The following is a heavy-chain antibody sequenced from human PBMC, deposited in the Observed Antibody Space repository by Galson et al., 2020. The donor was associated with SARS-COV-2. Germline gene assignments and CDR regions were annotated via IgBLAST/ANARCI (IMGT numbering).Heavy chain of an antibody. Sequence: SETLSLTCAVSGYSISSGYYWGWIRQPPGKGLEWIGSIYHSGNTYYNPSLKSRVAISVDTTRNQFSLKLTSVTAADTAVYYCARDMAITPGGGDYWGQGTLVTVSS. CDR1: GYSISSGYY. J-gene: IGHJ4*02. CDR2: IYHSGNT. D-gene: IGHD2-8*02. CDR3: ARDMAITPGGGDY. V-gene: IGHV4-38-2*02.